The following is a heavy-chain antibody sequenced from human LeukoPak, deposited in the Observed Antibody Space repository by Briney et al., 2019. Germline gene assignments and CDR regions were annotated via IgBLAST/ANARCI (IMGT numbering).Heavy chain of an antibody. J-gene: IGHJ4*02. D-gene: IGHD1-14*01. Sequence: SETLSLTCTVSGGSISSYYWSWIRQPPGKGLEWIGYIYYTGSTTYNPSLKSRVTISVDTSKNQFFLKLGSVTAADTAVYYCARLIGSSTVADYWGQGTLVTVSS. CDR2: IYYTGST. CDR3: ARLIGSSTVADY. CDR1: GGSISSYY. V-gene: IGHV4-59*08.